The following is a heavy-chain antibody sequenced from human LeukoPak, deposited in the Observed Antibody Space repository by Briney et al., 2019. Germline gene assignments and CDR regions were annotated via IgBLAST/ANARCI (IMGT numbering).Heavy chain of an antibody. CDR3: AKTATGYSSGRYPAWPIDY. Sequence: GGSLRLSCAASGFTFGSYAMYWVRQAPGKGLEWVSGIFGSGGSAHYADSVKGRFTISRDNSKNTVYLQMDSLRVEDTAIYYCAKTATGYSSGRYPAWPIDYWGQGTLVTVSS. CDR1: GFTFGSYA. D-gene: IGHD2-15*01. V-gene: IGHV3-23*01. J-gene: IGHJ4*02. CDR2: IFGSGGSA.